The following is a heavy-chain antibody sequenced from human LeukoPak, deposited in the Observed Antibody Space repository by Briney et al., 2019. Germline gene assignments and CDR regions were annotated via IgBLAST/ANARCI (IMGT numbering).Heavy chain of an antibody. J-gene: IGHJ5*01. V-gene: IGHV4-59*04. D-gene: IGHD1-1*01. Sequence: SETLSLTCTVSGGSISTYYWNWIRQPPGKGLEWIGYTHYSGTTYYNPSLKSGVTMSVDTSKNQFSLKLTSVTASDTAIYYCARQTGPSSTDWFDSWGQGTLVAVSS. CDR2: THYSGTT. CDR1: GGSISTYY. CDR3: ARQTGPSSTDWFDS.